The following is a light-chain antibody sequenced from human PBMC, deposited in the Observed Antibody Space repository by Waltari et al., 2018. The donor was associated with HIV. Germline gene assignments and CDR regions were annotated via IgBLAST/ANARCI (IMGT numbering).Light chain of an antibody. V-gene: IGLV2-23*02. J-gene: IGLJ2*01. CDR3: SSYAVSSTFVI. Sequence: QSALTQPASVSGSPGQSITISCTGSSSDVGSYKHVSWYQQHPGKAPRLIIYEVSKRPSGVSNRYSASKSGKTASLTVSGLRAEDEADYYCSSYAVSSTFVIFGGGTKLTVL. CDR1: SSDVGSYKH. CDR2: EVS.